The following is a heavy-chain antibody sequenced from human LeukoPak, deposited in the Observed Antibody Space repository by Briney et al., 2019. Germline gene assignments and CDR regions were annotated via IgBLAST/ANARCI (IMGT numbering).Heavy chain of an antibody. CDR1: GGSISSGGYY. V-gene: IGHV4-31*03. Sequence: SETLSLTCTVSGGSISSGGYYWSWIRQHPGKGLEWIGYTYYSGSTYYNPSLKSRVTISVDTSKNQFPLKLSSVTAADTAVYYCARPDYGDYWYFDLWGRGTLVTVSS. CDR3: ARPDYGDYWYFDL. J-gene: IGHJ2*01. CDR2: TYYSGST. D-gene: IGHD4-17*01.